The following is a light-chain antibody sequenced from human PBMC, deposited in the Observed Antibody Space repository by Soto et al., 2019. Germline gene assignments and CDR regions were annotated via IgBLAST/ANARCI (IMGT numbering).Light chain of an antibody. Sequence: VLTQSPGTLYLSPGEQATVPCWASQSVSSGFVGWYQQQPRQAPRLLICGASTRATGIPDRFSGSGSGTDFTLTISRLDQDDVVTYYWQQLNSYLITFGQGTRLEI. V-gene: IGKV3-20*01. CDR2: GAS. CDR3: QQLNSYLIT. J-gene: IGKJ5*01. CDR1: QSVSSGF.